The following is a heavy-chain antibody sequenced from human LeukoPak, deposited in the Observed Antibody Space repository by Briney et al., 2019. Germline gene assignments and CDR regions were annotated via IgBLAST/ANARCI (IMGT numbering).Heavy chain of an antibody. D-gene: IGHD5-18*01. CDR1: GFTFSSYA. Sequence: GGSLRLSCAASGFTFSSYAMHWVRQAPGKGLEWVAVISYDGSNKYYADSVKGRFTISRDNSKNTLYLQMNSLRAEDTAVYYRARQDSYGPMDGMDVWGQGTTVTVSS. J-gene: IGHJ6*02. CDR2: ISYDGSNK. V-gene: IGHV3-30*04. CDR3: ARQDSYGPMDGMDV.